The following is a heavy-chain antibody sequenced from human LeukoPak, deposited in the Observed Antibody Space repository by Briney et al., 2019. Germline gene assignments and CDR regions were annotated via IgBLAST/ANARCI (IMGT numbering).Heavy chain of an antibody. CDR3: ARAQDIVVVPAAIPIGYFDY. CDR1: GGTFSSYA. V-gene: IGHV1-18*01. Sequence: ASVKVSCKASGGTFSSYAISWVRQAPGQGLEWMGWISAYNGNTNYAQKLQGRVTMTTDTSTSTAYMELRSLRSDDTAVYYCARAQDIVVVPAAIPIGYFDYWGQGTLVTVSS. CDR2: ISAYNGNT. D-gene: IGHD2-2*02. J-gene: IGHJ4*02.